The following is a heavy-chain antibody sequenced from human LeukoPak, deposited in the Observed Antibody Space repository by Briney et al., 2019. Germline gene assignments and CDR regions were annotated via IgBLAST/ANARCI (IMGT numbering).Heavy chain of an antibody. CDR1: GFTFSRYW. J-gene: IGHJ3*02. CDR2: INRDGRST. Sequence: GGSLRLSCAASGFTFSRYWMQWVRQAPGKGLVWVSRINRDGRSTNYADSVKGRFTISRDNAKNTLYLQMNGLRAEDTAVYYCKFSETGDSRGYDVFDIWGQGTMVTVSS. CDR3: KFSETGDSRGYDVFDI. D-gene: IGHD6-25*01. V-gene: IGHV3-74*01.